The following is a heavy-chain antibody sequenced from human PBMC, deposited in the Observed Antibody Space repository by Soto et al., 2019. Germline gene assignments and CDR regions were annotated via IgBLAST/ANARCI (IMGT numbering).Heavy chain of an antibody. J-gene: IGHJ4*02. V-gene: IGHV1-2*04. Sequence: ASVKVSCKASGYTFTGYYMHWVRQAPGQGLEWMGWINPNSGGTNYAQKFQGWVTMTRDTSISTAYMELSRLRSDDTAVYYCARVVFSGYEKSHITFDYWGQGTPVTGSS. D-gene: IGHD5-12*01. CDR1: GYTFTGYY. CDR2: INPNSGGT. CDR3: ARVVFSGYEKSHITFDY.